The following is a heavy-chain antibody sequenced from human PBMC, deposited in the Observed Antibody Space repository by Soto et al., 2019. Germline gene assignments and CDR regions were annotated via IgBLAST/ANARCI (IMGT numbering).Heavy chain of an antibody. CDR2: ISSSSSTI. V-gene: IGHV3-48*02. CDR1: GFTFNSYS. J-gene: IGHJ4*02. Sequence: EVQLVESGGGLVQPGGSLRLSCAASGFTFNSYSMNWVRQAPGKGLEWVSYISSSSSTIYYTDSVKGRFTISRDNAKNSLYLQMNSLRDEDTAVYYCARAGYYGSGILLWGQGTLVTVSS. D-gene: IGHD3-10*01. CDR3: ARAGYYGSGILL.